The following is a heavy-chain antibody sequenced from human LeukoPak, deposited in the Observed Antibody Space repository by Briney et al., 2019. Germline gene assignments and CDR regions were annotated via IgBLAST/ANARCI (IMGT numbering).Heavy chain of an antibody. CDR2: IWYDGSNK. CDR1: GFTFSNYG. CDR3: ARADDSSGPWRLPQSAEYFQH. D-gene: IGHD3-22*01. V-gene: IGHV3-33*01. Sequence: GGSLRLSCAASGFTFSNYGMGWVRQAPGKGLEWVAVIWYDGSNKYYVDSVKGRFTISRDNSKNTLYLQMGSLRAEDMAVYYCARADDSSGPWRLPQSAEYFQHWGQGTLVTVSS. J-gene: IGHJ1*01.